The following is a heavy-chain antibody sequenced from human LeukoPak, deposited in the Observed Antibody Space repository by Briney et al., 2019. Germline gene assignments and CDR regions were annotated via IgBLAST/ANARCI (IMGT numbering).Heavy chain of an antibody. CDR3: AKGHTYGLGESYLDF. V-gene: IGHV3-9*01. D-gene: IGHD5-18*01. CDR1: GYTFDDYA. CDR2: ISWNSGSI. Sequence: GRSLRLSCEASGYTFDDYAMHWVRQAPGKGLEWVSGISWNSGSIGYADSVKGRFSISRDNGKNSLYLQMDSLTTEDTALYYCAKGHTYGLGESYLDFWGQGTLVSVSS. J-gene: IGHJ4*02.